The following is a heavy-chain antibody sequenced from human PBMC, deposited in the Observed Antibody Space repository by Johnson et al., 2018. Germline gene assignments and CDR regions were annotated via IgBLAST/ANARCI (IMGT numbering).Heavy chain of an antibody. Sequence: QVQLQQWGAGLLKPSETXSLTCAVYGGSFSGYYWSWIRQPPGKGLEWIGEINHSGRPNYNPSLKRRVTISVDTPKNQFPLKLSSVTAEDTAVYYCARGEGLIAAAGHFQHWGQGTLVTVSS. V-gene: IGHV4-34*01. CDR3: ARGEGLIAAAGHFQH. CDR1: GGSFSGYY. CDR2: INHSGRP. J-gene: IGHJ1*01. D-gene: IGHD6-13*01.